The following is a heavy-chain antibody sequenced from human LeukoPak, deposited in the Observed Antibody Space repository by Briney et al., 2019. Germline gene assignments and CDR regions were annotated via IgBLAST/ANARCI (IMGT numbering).Heavy chain of an antibody. V-gene: IGHV4-34*01. CDR1: GGSFSDYY. CDR2: INHSGST. Sequence: SETLSLTCAVYGGSFSDYYWSWIRQPPGKGLEWIGEINHSGSTNYNPSLKSRVTISVDTSKNQFSLKLSSLTAADTAVYYCASLGFPGEMGMDVWGQGTTVTVPS. J-gene: IGHJ6*02. D-gene: IGHD5-24*01. CDR3: ASLGFPGEMGMDV.